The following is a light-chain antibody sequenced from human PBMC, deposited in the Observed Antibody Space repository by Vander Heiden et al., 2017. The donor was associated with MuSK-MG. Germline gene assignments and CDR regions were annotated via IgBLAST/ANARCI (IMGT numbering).Light chain of an antibody. CDR3: AAWDDSLNGRV. CDR2: SNT. J-gene: IGLJ3*02. Sequence: QSVLTQPPSVSGTPGQRVTISCSGRSSNIQYNGVRWYRQLPGTAPQLLIYSNTQRPSGVPDRFSGSKSGSSASLAISGLQSEDEAHYYCAAWDDSLNGRVFGGGTKLTVL. CDR1: SSNIQYNG. V-gene: IGLV1-44*01.